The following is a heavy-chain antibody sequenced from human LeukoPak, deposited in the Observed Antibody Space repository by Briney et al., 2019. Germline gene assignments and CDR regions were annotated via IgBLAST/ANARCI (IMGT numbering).Heavy chain of an antibody. Sequence: SETLSLICTVSGGSITTYNWIWIRQTPGQALEWLGHIYSSGATKYNPSLKSRATILLDTSKNQLSLKLSSVSAADTAVYYCARRTPGPQLDEYVAYFFDHWGQGTQVTVSS. D-gene: IGHD2-2*01. CDR1: GGSITTYN. V-gene: IGHV4-4*09. CDR3: ARRTPGPQLDEYVAYFFDH. J-gene: IGHJ4*02. CDR2: IYSSGAT.